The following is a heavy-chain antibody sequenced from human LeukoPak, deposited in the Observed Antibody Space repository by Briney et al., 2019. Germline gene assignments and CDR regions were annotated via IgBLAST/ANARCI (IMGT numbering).Heavy chain of an antibody. Sequence: PGRSLRLSCAASGFTFSSYAMHWVRQAPGKGLEWVAVISYDGSNKYYADSVKGRFTISRDNSKNTLYLQMNSLRAEDTAVYYCAKDRHTGSYLGGSCWGQGTLVTVSS. CDR2: ISYDGSNK. V-gene: IGHV3-30*04. CDR3: AKDRHTGSYLGGSC. D-gene: IGHD1-26*01. J-gene: IGHJ4*02. CDR1: GFTFSSYA.